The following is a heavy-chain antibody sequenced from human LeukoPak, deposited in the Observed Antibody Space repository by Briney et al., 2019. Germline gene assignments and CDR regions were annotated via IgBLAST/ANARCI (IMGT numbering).Heavy chain of an antibody. CDR2: ISSSSSYI. J-gene: IGHJ3*02. V-gene: IGHV3-21*01. CDR1: GFTFSSYG. Sequence: GGSLRLSCAASGFTFSSYGRNWVRQAPGKGLEWVSSISSSSSYIYYADSVKGRFTISRDNAKNSLYLQMNSLRAEDTAVYYCARGSDYYDSSGYYHGAFDIWGQGTMVTVSS. CDR3: ARGSDYYDSSGYYHGAFDI. D-gene: IGHD3-22*01.